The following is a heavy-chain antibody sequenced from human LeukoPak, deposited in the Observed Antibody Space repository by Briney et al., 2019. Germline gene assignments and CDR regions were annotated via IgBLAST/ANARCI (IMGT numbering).Heavy chain of an antibody. D-gene: IGHD3-10*01. CDR1: GSSFTNYY. CDR2: ISYSGTT. CDR3: ARAVYIEVQGVKVNWFDP. J-gene: IGHJ5*02. V-gene: IGHV4-59*12. Sequence: PSETLSLTCTVSGSSFTNYYWSWVRQPPGKGLEWFGYISYSGTTNYNPSLKSRVTMSVDTSNNQFSLKLSSVTAADTAVYYCARAVYIEVQGVKVNWFDPWGQGTLVTVSS.